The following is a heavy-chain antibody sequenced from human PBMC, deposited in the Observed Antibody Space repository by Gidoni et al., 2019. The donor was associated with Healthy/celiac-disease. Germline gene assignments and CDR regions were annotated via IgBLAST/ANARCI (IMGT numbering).Heavy chain of an antibody. CDR3: ARGSTHYYFDY. CDR1: GFTFSSYS. J-gene: IGHJ4*02. D-gene: IGHD4-17*01. Sequence: EVQLVESVGGLVKPGCSLRLSFAASGFTFSSYSMNWVRQAPGKGLEWVASISSSTSYIYYEDSVKGRFTISRDNAKNSLYLQMNSLRAEDTAVYYCARGSTHYYFDYWGQGTLVTVSS. V-gene: IGHV3-21*01. CDR2: ISSSTSYI.